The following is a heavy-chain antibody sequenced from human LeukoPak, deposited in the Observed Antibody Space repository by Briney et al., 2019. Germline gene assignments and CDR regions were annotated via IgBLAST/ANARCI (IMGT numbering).Heavy chain of an antibody. V-gene: IGHV4-59*08. CDR1: GGSISTYH. CDR3: ARQREYYESSGYYSFDY. J-gene: IGHJ4*02. CDR2: ISYSGST. D-gene: IGHD3-22*01. Sequence: PSETLSLTCAVSGGSISTYHWSWIRQPPGKGLEWIGCISYSGSTNYNPSLKSRVTISVDTSKSQFSLKLSSVTAADTAVYYCARQREYYESSGYYSFDYWGQGTLVTVSS.